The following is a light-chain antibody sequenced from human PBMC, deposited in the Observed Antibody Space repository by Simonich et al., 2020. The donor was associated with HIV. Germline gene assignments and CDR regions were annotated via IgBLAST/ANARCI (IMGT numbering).Light chain of an antibody. CDR1: RSVLYRSNNKNY. V-gene: IGKV4-1*01. Sequence: DIVMTQSPDSLAVSLGARATVNCRSSRSVLYRSNNKNYLAWYQQKPGQPPKLLIYWASTRESGVPDRFSASGSGTDFTLTISSLQAEDVAIYYCQQYYSTPPTFGQGTKVEIK. CDR2: WAS. CDR3: QQYYSTPPT. J-gene: IGKJ1*01.